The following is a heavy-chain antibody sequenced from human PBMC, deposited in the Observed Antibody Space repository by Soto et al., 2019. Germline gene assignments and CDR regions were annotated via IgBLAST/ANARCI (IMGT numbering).Heavy chain of an antibody. D-gene: IGHD3-22*01. Sequence: GGSLRLSCAASGFTFSSYAMSWVRQAPGKGLEWVSAISGSGGSTYYADSVKGRFTISRDNSKNTLYLQMNSLRAEDTAVYYCAQEGVWYDSSGSPGGYWGQGTLVTVSS. J-gene: IGHJ4*02. V-gene: IGHV3-23*01. CDR1: GFTFSSYA. CDR3: AQEGVWYDSSGSPGGY. CDR2: ISGSGGST.